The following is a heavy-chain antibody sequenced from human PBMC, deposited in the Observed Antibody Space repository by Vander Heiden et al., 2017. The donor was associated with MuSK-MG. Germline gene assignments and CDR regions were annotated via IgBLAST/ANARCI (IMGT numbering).Heavy chain of an antibody. CDR2: INPNSGGT. V-gene: IGHV1-2*02. CDR3: ARAEYCSSTSCYLNYYYYYYMDV. J-gene: IGHJ6*03. CDR1: GYTFTGYY. Sequence: QVQLVQSGAEVKKPGASVKVSCKASGYTFTGYYMHWLRKAPGQGLEWMGWINPNSGGTNYAQKFQGRVTMTRDTSISTAYMELSRLRSDDTAVYYCARAEYCSSTSCYLNYYYYYYMDVWGKGTTVTVSS. D-gene: IGHD2-2*01.